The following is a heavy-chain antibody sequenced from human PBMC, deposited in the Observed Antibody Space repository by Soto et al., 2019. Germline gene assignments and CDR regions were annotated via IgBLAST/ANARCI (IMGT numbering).Heavy chain of an antibody. CDR3: ANIAFEYYGMDV. CDR2: ISGSGGSI. V-gene: IGHV3-23*01. D-gene: IGHD3-3*02. J-gene: IGHJ6*02. CDR1: GFTFSSYS. Sequence: GGSLRLSCAASGFTFSSYSMNWVRQAPGKGLEWVSSISGSGGSIYYADSVKGRFTISRDNSKNTLYLQMNSLRAEDTAVYYCANIAFEYYGMDVWGQGATVTVSS.